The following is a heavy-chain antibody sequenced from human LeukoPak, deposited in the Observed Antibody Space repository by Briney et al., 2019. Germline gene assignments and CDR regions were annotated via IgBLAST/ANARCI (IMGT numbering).Heavy chain of an antibody. CDR1: GGTFSSNA. D-gene: IGHD4-17*01. V-gene: IGHV1-8*03. Sequence: ASVKVSCKASGGTFSSNAINWVRQATGQGLEWMGWMNPNSGNTGYAQRFQGRVTITRNTSISTAYMELSSLRSGDTAVYYCARGANYGDYFDYWGQGTLVTVSS. CDR2: MNPNSGNT. J-gene: IGHJ4*02. CDR3: ARGANYGDYFDY.